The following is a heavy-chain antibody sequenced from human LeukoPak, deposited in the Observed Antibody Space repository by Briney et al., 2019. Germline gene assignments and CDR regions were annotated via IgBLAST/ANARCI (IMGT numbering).Heavy chain of an antibody. D-gene: IGHD3-22*01. V-gene: IGHV4-4*02. J-gene: IGHJ4*02. CDR2: IYHSGST. Sequence: PSETLSLTCAVSGGSISSSNWWSWVRQPPGKGLEWIGEIYHSGSTNYNPSLKSRVTISVDKSKNQFSLKLSSVTAADTAAYYCASLSYYDSSGYSRTFDYWGQGTLVTVSS. CDR3: ASLSYYDSSGYSRTFDY. CDR1: GGSISSSNW.